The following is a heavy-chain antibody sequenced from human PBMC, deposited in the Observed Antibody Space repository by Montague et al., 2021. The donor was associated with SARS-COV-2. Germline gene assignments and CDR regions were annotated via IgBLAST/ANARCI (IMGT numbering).Heavy chain of an antibody. CDR3: VRADRRDPDTTHLYYCTGMDL. Sequence: SETLSLTCTVSGDSISTCYWTWIRQPPGKGLEWIGDVYYSGGSSYNPSLTSRVTISVDTSENQVSLNLRSVTAADTAVYFCVRADRRDPDTTHLYYCTGMDLWGQGTTVTVSS. CDR1: GDSISTCY. D-gene: IGHD3-10*01. J-gene: IGHJ6*02. V-gene: IGHV4-59*01. CDR2: VYYSGGS.